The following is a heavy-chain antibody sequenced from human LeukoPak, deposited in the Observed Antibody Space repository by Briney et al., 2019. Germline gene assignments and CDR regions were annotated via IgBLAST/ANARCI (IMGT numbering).Heavy chain of an antibody. J-gene: IGHJ4*02. V-gene: IGHV3-23*01. CDR3: AKELDSSGYYLDYFDY. CDR2: ISGSGGST. Sequence: QAGGSLRLSCAASGFTFSSYAMSWVRQAPGKGLEWVSAISGSGGSTYYADSVKGRFTISRDNSKNTLYLQMNSLRAEDTAVYYCAKELDSSGYYLDYFDYWGQGTLVTVSS. CDR1: GFTFSSYA. D-gene: IGHD3-22*01.